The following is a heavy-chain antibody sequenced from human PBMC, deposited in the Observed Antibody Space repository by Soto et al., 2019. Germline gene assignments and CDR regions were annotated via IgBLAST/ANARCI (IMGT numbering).Heavy chain of an antibody. D-gene: IGHD5-12*01. CDR3: ARREMAPFDY. CDR1: GSSVSSGSYY. V-gene: IGHV4-39*01. CDR2: VYYTGST. Sequence: WETLSLTCTVSGSSVSSGSYYWGWIRQPPGKGQEWIGSVYYTGSTYYNPSLKSRVTISVDTSKNQFSLQLNSVTAADTAVYYCARREMAPFDYWGQGTLVTVS. J-gene: IGHJ4*02.